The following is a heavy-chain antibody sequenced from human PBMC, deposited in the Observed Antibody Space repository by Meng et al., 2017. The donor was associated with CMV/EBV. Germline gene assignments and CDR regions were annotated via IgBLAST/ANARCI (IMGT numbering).Heavy chain of an antibody. Sequence: SETLSPTCAVYGGSFSGYYWSWIRQPPGKGLEWFGEINHSGSTNYNPSLKSRVTISVDTSKNQFSLKLSSVTAADTAVYYCARGPRGLLRFLEWSQSYFQHWGQGTLVTVSS. V-gene: IGHV4-34*01. CDR3: ARGPRGLLRFLEWSQSYFQH. J-gene: IGHJ1*01. CDR2: INHSGST. CDR1: GGSFSGYY. D-gene: IGHD3-3*01.